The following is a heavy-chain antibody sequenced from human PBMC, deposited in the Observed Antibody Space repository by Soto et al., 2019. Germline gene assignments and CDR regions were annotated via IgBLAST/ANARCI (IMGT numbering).Heavy chain of an antibody. CDR3: ARDQVLLYYYGPAMDV. D-gene: IGHD3-10*01. Sequence: QVQLVESGGGVVQPGRSLRLSCAASGFTFSSYGMHWVRQAPGKGLEWVAVIWYDGSNKKYADSVEGRFTISRDNSKSTLYLQMNSLRAEDTAVYYCARDQVLLYYYGPAMDVWGQGTTVTVSS. J-gene: IGHJ6*02. CDR2: IWYDGSNK. V-gene: IGHV3-33*01. CDR1: GFTFSSYG.